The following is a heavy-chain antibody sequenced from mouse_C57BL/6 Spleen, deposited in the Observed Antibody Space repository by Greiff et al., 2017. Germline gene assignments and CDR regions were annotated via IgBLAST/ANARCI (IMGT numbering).Heavy chain of an antibody. CDR2: IDPANGNT. CDR3: AIPSMWYGRGALYAMDY. V-gene: IGHV14-3*01. J-gene: IGHJ4*01. CDR1: GFNIKNTY. Sequence: VQLQQSVAELVRPGASVKLSCTASGFNIKNTYMHWVKQRPEQGLEWIGRIDPANGNTKYAPKFQGKATITADTSSNTAYLQLSSLTSEDTAIYYGAIPSMWYGRGALYAMDYWGQGTSVTVAS. D-gene: IGHD1-1*02.